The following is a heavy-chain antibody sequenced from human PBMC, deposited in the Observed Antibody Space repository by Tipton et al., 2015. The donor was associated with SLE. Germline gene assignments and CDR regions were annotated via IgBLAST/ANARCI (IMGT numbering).Heavy chain of an antibody. CDR2: IYDSGTT. D-gene: IGHD3-9*01. J-gene: IGHJ3*01. CDR3: ARRGDPTYYDVLTGSSRVIGAFDL. V-gene: IGHV4-59*11. CDR1: GGPISGHD. Sequence: TLSLTCSISGGPISGHDWRWIRQPPGKGLEWIGTIYDSGTTNYNPPLRSRAPMSIDTSKNQFSLRVNSVTAADTAVYYCARRGDPTYYDVLTGSSRVIGAFDLWGQGTIVTVSS.